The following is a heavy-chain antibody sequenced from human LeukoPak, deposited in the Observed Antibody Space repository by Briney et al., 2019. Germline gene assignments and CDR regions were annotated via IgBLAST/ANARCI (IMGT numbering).Heavy chain of an antibody. J-gene: IGHJ5*02. V-gene: IGHV1-2*02. Sequence: GASVKVSCKASGYTFNDYYVHWVRQAPGQGLEWMGWIDPNGGGANYPQKFQDRVVLTRDTSISTAYMELSSLRSDDTAVYFCARDVDTVVVTALASWGQGTLVTVSS. CDR1: GYTFNDYY. CDR3: ARDVDTVVVTALAS. D-gene: IGHD2-21*02. CDR2: IDPNGGGA.